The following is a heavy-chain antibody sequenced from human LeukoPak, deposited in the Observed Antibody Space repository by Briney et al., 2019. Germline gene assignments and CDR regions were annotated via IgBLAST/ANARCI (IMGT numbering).Heavy chain of an antibody. J-gene: IGHJ6*03. D-gene: IGHD3-16*01. Sequence: PSETLSLTCTVSGGSISTSNYYWGWIRQPPGKGLEWIGSIYYSGNTYYNASLKSQVSISIDTSKNQFSLKLSSVTAADTAVYYCARLPYQPGEYYYYYMDVWGKGTTVTISS. V-gene: IGHV4-39*01. CDR3: ARLPYQPGEYYYYYMDV. CDR1: GGSISTSNYY. CDR2: IYYSGNT.